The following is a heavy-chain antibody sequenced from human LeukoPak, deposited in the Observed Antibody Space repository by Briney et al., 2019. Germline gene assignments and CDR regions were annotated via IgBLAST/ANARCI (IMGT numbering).Heavy chain of an antibody. CDR2: INDSGST. Sequence: SETLSLTCTVYGGSFSGYYYSWIRQPPGKGLEWIGEINDSGSTNYNPSLTSRVTISRDTSKNQFSLKLSSVIAADTAVYYCARELELRFWGQGTLVTVSS. CDR3: ARELELRF. J-gene: IGHJ4*02. CDR1: GGSFSGYY. D-gene: IGHD1-7*01. V-gene: IGHV4-34*01.